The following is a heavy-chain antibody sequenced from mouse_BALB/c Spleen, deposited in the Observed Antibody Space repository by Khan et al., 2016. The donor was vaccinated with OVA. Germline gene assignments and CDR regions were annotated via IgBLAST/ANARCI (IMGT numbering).Heavy chain of an antibody. CDR2: ISYSGST. V-gene: IGHV3-2*02. Sequence: EVKLEESGPGLVKPSQSLSLTCTVTGYSITSDYAWNWIRQFPGNKLEWMGYISYSGSTSYNPSLKSRISITRDTSKNQFFLQLNSVTTEDTATYYCARGVRLTYCGQGTLVTVSA. D-gene: IGHD1-2*01. J-gene: IGHJ3*01. CDR3: ARGVRLTY. CDR1: GYSITSDYA.